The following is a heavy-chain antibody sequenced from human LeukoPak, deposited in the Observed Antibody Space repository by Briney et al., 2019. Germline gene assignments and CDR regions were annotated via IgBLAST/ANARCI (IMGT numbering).Heavy chain of an antibody. CDR1: GFTFSTHG. V-gene: IGHV3-30*18. CDR3: AKGYLYYYGSGSD. J-gene: IGHJ4*02. Sequence: PGGSLRLSCAASGFTFSTHGMHWVRQAPGKGLEWVAAISYDGRNKYYADTVKGRFTISRDNSNNMQYLQMNSLRAEDTAVYYCAKGYLYYYGSGSDWGQGTLVTVSS. CDR2: ISYDGRNK. D-gene: IGHD3-10*01.